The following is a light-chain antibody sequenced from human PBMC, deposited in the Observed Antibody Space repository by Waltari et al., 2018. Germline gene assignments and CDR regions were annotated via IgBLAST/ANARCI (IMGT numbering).Light chain of an antibody. J-gene: IGKJ5*01. CDR3: QHYAS. CDR2: DAS. Sequence: DNQMTQSPSSLSASVEDRVTLTSQASQDISNYLNWYPQKPGNAPKLLNYDASNLETGGPSRFSGSGSGTDFTFTISSLQPEDIATYYCQHYASFGQGTRLEIK. CDR1: QDISNY. V-gene: IGKV1-33*01.